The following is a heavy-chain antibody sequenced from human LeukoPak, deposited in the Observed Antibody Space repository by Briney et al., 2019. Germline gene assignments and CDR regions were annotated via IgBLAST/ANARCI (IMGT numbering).Heavy chain of an antibody. J-gene: IGHJ3*02. CDR3: TKDCIAVAGTDVFDI. Sequence: PGGSLRLSCAASGFIFDDYAMHWVRHAPGKGLEWVSGISWNSGTIGYADSVKGRFTISRDNAKNSLYLQMNSLRAEDTALYYCTKDCIAVAGTDVFDIWGQGTMVTVSS. CDR1: GFIFDDYA. CDR2: ISWNSGTI. D-gene: IGHD6-19*01. V-gene: IGHV3-9*01.